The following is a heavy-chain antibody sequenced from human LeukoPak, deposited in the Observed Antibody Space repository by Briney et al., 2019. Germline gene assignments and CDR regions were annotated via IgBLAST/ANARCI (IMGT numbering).Heavy chain of an antibody. CDR1: GGSISSGSYY. J-gene: IGHJ4*02. D-gene: IGHD1-1*01. V-gene: IGHV4-61*02. CDR2: IYTSGST. Sequence: PSETLSLTCTVSGGSISSGSYYWSWIRQPAGKGLEWIGRIYTSGSTNYNPSLKSRVTISVDTSKNQYSLKLSSVTAADTAVYYCARNLWMGGQGTLVTVSS. CDR3: ARNLWM.